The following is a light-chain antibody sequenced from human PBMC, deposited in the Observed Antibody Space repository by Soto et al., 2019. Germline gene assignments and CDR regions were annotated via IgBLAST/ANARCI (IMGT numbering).Light chain of an antibody. Sequence: EIVLTQSPATLYLSPGERATLSCRAIQTISSYLLWYQQKPGQAPRLLIYDASNRATGIPARFSGSGSGTDLTLTISSLEPEDFAVYYSQQRSNWPPITFGQGTRLEIK. CDR1: QTISSY. CDR3: QQRSNWPPIT. J-gene: IGKJ5*01. CDR2: DAS. V-gene: IGKV3-11*01.